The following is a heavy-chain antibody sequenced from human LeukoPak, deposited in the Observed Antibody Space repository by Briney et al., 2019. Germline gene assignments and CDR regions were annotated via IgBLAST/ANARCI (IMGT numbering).Heavy chain of an antibody. J-gene: IGHJ4*02. D-gene: IGHD3-22*01. V-gene: IGHV4-61*01. Sequence: PSETLSLTCTVSGGSVSSGTYYWSWIRQPPGKGLEWIGYIYYSGTTNYNPSLKSRVTISIDTSRNQFSLKLSSVTAADTAVYYCARSDSSGYFYVYWGREPWSPSPQ. CDR2: IYYSGTT. CDR3: ARSDSSGYFYVY. CDR1: GGSVSSGTYY.